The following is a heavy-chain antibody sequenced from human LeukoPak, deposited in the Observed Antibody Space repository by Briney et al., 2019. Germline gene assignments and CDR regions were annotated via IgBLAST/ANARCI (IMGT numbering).Heavy chain of an antibody. V-gene: IGHV1-69*05. CDR3: ARGGPYDSSGDFDY. D-gene: IGHD3-22*01. CDR2: IIPIFGTA. Sequence: AASVKVSCKASGDTFSSYAISWVLQAPGQGLEWIGRIIPIFGTANYAQKFQGRVTITTDESTSTAYMELSSLRSEDPAVYYCARGGPYDSSGDFDYWGQGTLVTVSS. J-gene: IGHJ4*02. CDR1: GDTFSSYA.